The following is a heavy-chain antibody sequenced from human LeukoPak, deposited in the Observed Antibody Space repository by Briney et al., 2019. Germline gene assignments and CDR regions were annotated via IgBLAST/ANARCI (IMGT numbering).Heavy chain of an antibody. CDR1: GFTFSSYG. V-gene: IGHV3-33*01. J-gene: IGHJ2*01. CDR2: IWYDGSKQ. Sequence: PGGSLRLSCAASGFTFSSYGMYWVRQAPGKGLEWVALIWYDGSKQYYEDSVEGRFSVSRDNSKNTLYLQMNSLRAEDTAVYYCARDWYVVTPDWYFDLWGRGTLVTVSS. CDR3: ARDWYVVTPDWYFDL. D-gene: IGHD2-21*02.